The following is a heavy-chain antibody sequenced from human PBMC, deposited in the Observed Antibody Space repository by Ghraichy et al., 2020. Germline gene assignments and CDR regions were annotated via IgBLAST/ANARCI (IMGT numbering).Heavy chain of an antibody. Sequence: GGSLRLSCAASGFTFVSYTMNWVRQAPGKGLEWVASVSGNNNYIYYADSVKGRFTISRDNAKKSLYLQMSGLKAADTALYFCARGTVDQLLDYWGRGTLVTVTS. CDR2: VSGNNNYI. CDR1: GFTFVSYT. D-gene: IGHD6-6*01. CDR3: ARGTVDQLLDY. J-gene: IGHJ4*02. V-gene: IGHV3-21*01.